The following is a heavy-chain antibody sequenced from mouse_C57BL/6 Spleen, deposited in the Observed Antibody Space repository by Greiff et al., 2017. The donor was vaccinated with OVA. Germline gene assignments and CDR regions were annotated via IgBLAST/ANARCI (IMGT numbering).Heavy chain of an antibody. J-gene: IGHJ2*01. V-gene: IGHV1-59*01. Sequence: QVQLQQPGAELARPGTSVKLSCKASGYTFTSYWMHWVKQRPGQGLEWIGVIDPSDSYTNYNQKFKGKATLTVDTSSSTAYMQLSSLTSEDSAVYYCARGGSTVVASVDYWGQGTTLTVSS. CDR3: ARGGSTVVASVDY. CDR1: GYTFTSYW. CDR2: IDPSDSYT. D-gene: IGHD1-1*01.